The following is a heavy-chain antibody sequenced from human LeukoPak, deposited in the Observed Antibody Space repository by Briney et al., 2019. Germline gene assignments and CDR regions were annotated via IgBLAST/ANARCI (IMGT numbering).Heavy chain of an antibody. D-gene: IGHD3-3*01. CDR1: GGSISSYY. J-gene: IGHJ4*02. CDR3: ARGYGFWSGSLGYFDY. Sequence: IPSETLSLTCTVSGGSISSYYWSWIRQPPGKGLEWIGYIYYSGSTNYNPSLKSRVTISVDTSKNQFSLKLSSVTAADTAVYYCARGYGFWSGSLGYFDYWGQGTLVTVSS. V-gene: IGHV4-59*08. CDR2: IYYSGST.